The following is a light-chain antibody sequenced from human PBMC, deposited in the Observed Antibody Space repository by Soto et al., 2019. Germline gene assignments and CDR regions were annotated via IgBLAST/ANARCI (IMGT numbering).Light chain of an antibody. Sequence: QSALTQPPSVSGSPGQSVTISCTGTSRDVGSYNRVSWYQQPPGTAPNLMIYEVSNRPPGVPDRFSGSKSGNTASLTISGLQAEDEADYYCSSFTSSNTWVLCGGTKVTVL. J-gene: IGLJ3*02. V-gene: IGLV2-18*02. CDR1: SRDVGSYNR. CDR2: EVS. CDR3: SSFTSSNTWV.